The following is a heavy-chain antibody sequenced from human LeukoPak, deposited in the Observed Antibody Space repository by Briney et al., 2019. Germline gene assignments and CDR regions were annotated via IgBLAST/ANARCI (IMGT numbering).Heavy chain of an antibody. D-gene: IGHD3-16*01. CDR2: ISGSGGST. CDR3: AKGGPLFGGFIIGFQF. CDR1: GFTFSSYA. Sequence: GGSLRLSCAASGFTFSSYAMSWVRQAPGKGLEWVSAISGSGGSTYYADSVKGRFTISRDNSKNTLYLQMNSLRAEDTAVYYCAKGGPLFGGFIIGFQFWGQGTLVTVSS. V-gene: IGHV3-23*01. J-gene: IGHJ4*02.